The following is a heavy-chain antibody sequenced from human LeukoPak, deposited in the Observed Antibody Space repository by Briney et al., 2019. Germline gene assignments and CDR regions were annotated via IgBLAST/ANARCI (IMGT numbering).Heavy chain of an antibody. J-gene: IGHJ6*03. CDR3: AKEYSSSCEDYYYYYMDV. D-gene: IGHD6-6*01. V-gene: IGHV3-23*01. CDR2: ICWWWGST. CDR1: GFPFSSYA. Sequence: GGSLTLFCGPSGFPFSSYAMIGVPHARGKALECVSAICWWWGSTYYADSVKGRFTISRDTSKNTLFLQMNSLRAEDTAVYSCAKEYSSSCEDYYYYYMDVWGKGTTVTISS.